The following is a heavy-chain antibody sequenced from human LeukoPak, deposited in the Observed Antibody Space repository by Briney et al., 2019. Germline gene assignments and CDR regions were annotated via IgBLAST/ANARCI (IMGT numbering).Heavy chain of an antibody. CDR1: GFIFTNYA. CDR2: IGGRDGGT. V-gene: IGHV3-23*01. J-gene: IGHJ4*01. CDR3: AKWGDYDILTGYYDSDY. D-gene: IGHD3-9*01. Sequence: GGSLRLSRAASGFIFTNYAMSWVRQAPGKGLWWVSPIGGRDGGTYYADSVKGRFTVSRDDPKNTLYLQMDTLRVEDTAVYYCAKWGDYDILTGYYDSDYWGHGTLVTVSS.